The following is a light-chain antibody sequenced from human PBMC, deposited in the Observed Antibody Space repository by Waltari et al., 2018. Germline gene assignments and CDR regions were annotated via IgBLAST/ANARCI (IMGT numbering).Light chain of an antibody. V-gene: IGLV2-11*01. Sequence: QSALTQPRSVSGSPGQSVTISCTGTSSDVGGYNYVSWYQQHPGKAPKLTIYDVSKRPSGVPDRFSGSKSGNTASLTISGLQAEDEADYYCCSYAGSYTSLFGGGTKLTVL. CDR2: DVS. J-gene: IGLJ2*01. CDR1: SSDVGGYNY. CDR3: CSYAGSYTSL.